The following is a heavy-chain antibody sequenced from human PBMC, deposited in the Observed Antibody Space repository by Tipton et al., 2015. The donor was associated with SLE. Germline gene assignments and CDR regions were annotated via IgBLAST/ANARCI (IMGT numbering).Heavy chain of an antibody. Sequence: GSLRLPCAASGFTFSNYWMTWVRQAPGKGLEWVANIKKDGSQKFYVDSVKGRFTISRDNAKKSLSLQMNSLRAEDTAVYYCVGGNFNYEDAVDVWGRGTMVTVSS. CDR3: VGGNFNYEDAVDV. V-gene: IGHV3-7*04. CDR2: IKKDGSQK. CDR1: GFTFSNYW. J-gene: IGHJ3*01. D-gene: IGHD1-7*01.